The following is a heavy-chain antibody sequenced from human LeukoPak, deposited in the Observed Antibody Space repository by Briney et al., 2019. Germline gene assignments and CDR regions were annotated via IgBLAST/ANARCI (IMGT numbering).Heavy chain of an antibody. D-gene: IGHD6-6*01. J-gene: IGHJ4*02. CDR1: GVSITTYY. V-gene: IGHV4-59*08. CDR2: IYYSGST. CDR3: ARQAFSSSLYSFDY. Sequence: PSETLSLTCTVSGVSITTYYWSWIRQAPGKGLECIGYIYYSGSTNYNPSLKSRVTISVDTSENKFSLKLSSVTAADTAVYYCARQAFSSSLYSFDYWGQGTLVTVSS.